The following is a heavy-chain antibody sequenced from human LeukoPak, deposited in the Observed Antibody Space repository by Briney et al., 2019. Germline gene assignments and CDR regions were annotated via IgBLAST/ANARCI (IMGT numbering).Heavy chain of an antibody. CDR1: GGTFTSYT. CDR2: IIPIRGIT. CDR3: ARDPRIALDYYYYSMDV. D-gene: IGHD1-14*01. J-gene: IGHJ6*02. V-gene: IGHV1-69*04. Sequence: SVKISCKASGGTFTSYTISWVRQAPGQGLEWMGSIIPIRGITNYSQKFQGRVTITADKSTSTAYTELSSLRSEDTAVYYSARDPRIALDYYYYSMDVWGQGTTVTVSS.